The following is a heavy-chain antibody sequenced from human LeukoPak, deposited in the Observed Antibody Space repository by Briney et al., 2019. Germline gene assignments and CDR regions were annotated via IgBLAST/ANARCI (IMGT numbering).Heavy chain of an antibody. V-gene: IGHV3-21*01. D-gene: IGHD6-19*01. J-gene: IGHJ4*02. Sequence: GGSLRLSCAASGFTFSDYYMNWVRQAPGKGLEWVSSISSSSSYIYYSDSVKGRFTISRDNAKNSLYLQMNSLKADDTAVYYRTRGAGTGWRFDSWGQGTLVTASS. CDR2: ISSSSSYI. CDR1: GFTFSDYY. CDR3: TRGAGTGWRFDS.